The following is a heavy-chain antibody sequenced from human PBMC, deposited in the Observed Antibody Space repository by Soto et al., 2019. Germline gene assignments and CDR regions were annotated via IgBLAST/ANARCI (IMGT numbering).Heavy chain of an antibody. CDR3: ASRLGYCSSTSCDYYYYGMDV. CDR2: IYYSGST. CDR1: GGSISSGDYY. Sequence: QVQLQESGPGLVKPSQTLSLTCTVSGGSISSGDYYWSWIRQPPGKGLEWIGYIYYSGSTYYNPSLKSRVTISVDTSKNQFSLKLSSVTAADTAVYYCASRLGYCSSTSCDYYYYGMDVCGQGTTVTVSS. V-gene: IGHV4-30-4*01. D-gene: IGHD2-2*01. J-gene: IGHJ6*02.